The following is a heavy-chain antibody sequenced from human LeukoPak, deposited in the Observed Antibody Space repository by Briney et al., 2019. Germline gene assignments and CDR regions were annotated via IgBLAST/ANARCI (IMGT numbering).Heavy chain of an antibody. CDR1: ASGVAFTSHS. J-gene: IGHJ4*02. Sequence: PGGSLRLSCAASASGVAFTSHSMNWVRQAPGKGLEWISYIHSSGDYIFCADSVKGGFTVSRDKAGNLRDLQMNSLRAEDRAIYYCAREYSSRATFDYWGQGALVTVSS. V-gene: IGHV3-21*05. CDR3: AREYSSRATFDY. CDR2: IHSSGDYI. D-gene: IGHD6-13*01.